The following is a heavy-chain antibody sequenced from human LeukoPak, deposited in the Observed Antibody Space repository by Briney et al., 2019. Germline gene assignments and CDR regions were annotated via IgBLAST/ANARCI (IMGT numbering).Heavy chain of an antibody. Sequence: SETLSLTCTVSGGSISSYYWSWIRQPAGKGLEWIGGIYTSGSTNYDPSLKSRVTMSVDTSKNQFSLKLSSVTAADTAVYYCARDPPPMTTVTTYYYYGMDVWGQGTTVTVSS. V-gene: IGHV4-4*07. CDR3: ARDPPPMTTVTTYYYYGMDV. D-gene: IGHD4-17*01. CDR1: GGSISSYY. CDR2: IYTSGST. J-gene: IGHJ6*02.